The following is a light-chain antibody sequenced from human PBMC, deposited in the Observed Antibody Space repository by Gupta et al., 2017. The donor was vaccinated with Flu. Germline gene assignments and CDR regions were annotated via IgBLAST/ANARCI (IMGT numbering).Light chain of an antibody. V-gene: IGKV3-15*01. CDR3: QHDNNWPS. Sequence: EIVITQSPPTLSVSPGERATRSCRASQSVSRDLAWYQQKPVQTPRLLIYVASTMAPGIAPRFSGRGVGTEFTLTIISPQYEGFAAYYVQHDNNWPSFGQGTRLEIK. CDR1: QSVSRD. J-gene: IGKJ5*01. CDR2: VAS.